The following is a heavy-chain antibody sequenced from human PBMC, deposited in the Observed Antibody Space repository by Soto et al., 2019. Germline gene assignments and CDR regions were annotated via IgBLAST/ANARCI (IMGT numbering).Heavy chain of an antibody. Sequence: SVKVSCKASGGTFSSYAISWVRQAPGQGLEWMGGIIPIFGTANYAQKFQGRVTITADESTSTAYMELSSLRSEDTAVYYCARVSSYCSGGSCYDDRFYYYYGMDVWGQGTTVTVSS. D-gene: IGHD2-15*01. CDR3: ARVSSYCSGGSCYDDRFYYYYGMDV. J-gene: IGHJ6*02. CDR2: IIPIFGTA. CDR1: GGTFSSYA. V-gene: IGHV1-69*13.